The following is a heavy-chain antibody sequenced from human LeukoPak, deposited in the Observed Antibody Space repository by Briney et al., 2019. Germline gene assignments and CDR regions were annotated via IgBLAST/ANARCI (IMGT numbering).Heavy chain of an antibody. CDR3: ARDSGSGIVDY. V-gene: IGHV1-18*01. J-gene: IGHJ4*02. D-gene: IGHD3-10*01. Sequence: ASVKVSCKTSGYSFILYGISWVRQAPGQGPEWMGWISTSTGDTKYTQKFQGRVTITADKSTSTAYMELSSLRSEDTAVYYCARDSGSGIVDYWGQGTLVTVSS. CDR1: GYSFILYG. CDR2: ISTSTGDT.